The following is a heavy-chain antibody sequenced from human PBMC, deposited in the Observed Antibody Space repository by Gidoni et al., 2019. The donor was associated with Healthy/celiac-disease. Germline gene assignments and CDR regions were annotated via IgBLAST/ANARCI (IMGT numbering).Heavy chain of an antibody. CDR1: GFTFSSYS. J-gene: IGHJ6*02. V-gene: IGHV3-21*01. CDR2: ISSISSYI. Sequence: EVQLVESGGGLVKPGGSLRLSCAASGFTFSSYSMNWVRQAPGKGLEWVSSISSISSYIYYADSVKGRFTISRDNAKNSLYLQMNSLRAEDTAVYYCARDFPIVATPNTYYYYYYGMDVWGQGTTVTVSS. D-gene: IGHD5-12*01. CDR3: ARDFPIVATPNTYYYYYYGMDV.